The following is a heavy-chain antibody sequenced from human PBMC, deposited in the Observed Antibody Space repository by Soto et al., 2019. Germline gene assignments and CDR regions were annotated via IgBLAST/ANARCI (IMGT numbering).Heavy chain of an antibody. CDR1: GGSISSSSYY. CDR3: ARHGIAERYVDY. CDR2: IYYSGST. J-gene: IGHJ4*02. D-gene: IGHD6-13*01. Sequence: SETLSLTCTVSGGSISSSSYYWGWIRQPPGKGLEWIGSIYYSGSTYYNPSLKSRVTISVDTSKNQFSLKLSSVTAADTAVYYCARHGIAERYVDYWGKGTLVTVPS. V-gene: IGHV4-39*01.